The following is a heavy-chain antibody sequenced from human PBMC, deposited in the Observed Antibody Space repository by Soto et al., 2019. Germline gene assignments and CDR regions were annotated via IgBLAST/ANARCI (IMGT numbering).Heavy chain of an antibody. CDR2: ISAYNGNT. J-gene: IGHJ4*02. D-gene: IGHD1-7*01. V-gene: IGHV1-18*01. Sequence: GASVKVSCKASGYTFTSYGISWVRQAPGQGLEWMGWISAYNGNTNYAQKLQGRVTMTTDTSTSTAYMELRSLRSDDTAVYYCARVNNWNYATPLYYFDYWGQGTLVTVSS. CDR3: ARVNNWNYATPLYYFDY. CDR1: GYTFTSYG.